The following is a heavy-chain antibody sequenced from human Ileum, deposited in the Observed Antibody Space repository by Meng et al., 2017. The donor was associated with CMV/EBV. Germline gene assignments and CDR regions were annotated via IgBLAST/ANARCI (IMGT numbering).Heavy chain of an antibody. V-gene: IGHV3-7*01. CDR2: IKQDGSVK. Sequence: GESLKISCAASGFTFSSYWMSWVRQAPGKGLEWVANIKQDGSVKYYVDSVKGRFTISRDNAKNSLYLQMNSLRAEDTAVYYCARDYYDSSGYQDYWGQGTLVTVSS. J-gene: IGHJ4*02. CDR3: ARDYYDSSGYQDY. D-gene: IGHD3-22*01. CDR1: GFTFSSYW.